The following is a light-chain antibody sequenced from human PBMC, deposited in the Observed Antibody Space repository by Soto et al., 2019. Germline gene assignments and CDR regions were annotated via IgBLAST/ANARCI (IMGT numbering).Light chain of an antibody. CDR3: QQYDNSPYT. CDR2: GAS. V-gene: IGKV3-20*01. J-gene: IGKJ2*01. Sequence: VLTQSPGTLSLSPGERATLSCRAGQSVSSSNLAWYQKKPGQAPRVLIYGASTRATGIPDRFSGSGSGTDFTLTISRLEPEDFAVYYGQQYDNSPYTFGQGTNLEIK. CDR1: QSVSSSN.